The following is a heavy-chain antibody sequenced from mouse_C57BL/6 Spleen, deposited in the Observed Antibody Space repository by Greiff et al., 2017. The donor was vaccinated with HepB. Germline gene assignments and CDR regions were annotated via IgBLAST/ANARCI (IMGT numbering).Heavy chain of an antibody. CDR3: ARVHLLWSYYFDY. J-gene: IGHJ2*01. Sequence: DVKLVESEGGLVQPGSSMKLSCTASGFTFSDYYMAWVRQVPEKGLEWVANINYDGSSTYYLDSLKSRFIISRDNAKNMLYLQMSSLKSEDTATYYCARVHLLWSYYFDYWGQGTTLTVSS. CDR1: GFTFSDYY. V-gene: IGHV5-16*01. D-gene: IGHD2-1*01. CDR2: INYDGSST.